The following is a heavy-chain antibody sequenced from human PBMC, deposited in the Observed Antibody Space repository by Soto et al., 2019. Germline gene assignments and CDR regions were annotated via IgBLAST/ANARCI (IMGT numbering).Heavy chain of an antibody. J-gene: IGHJ5*01. D-gene: IGHD3-9*01. CDR1: GGSISSYY. V-gene: IGHV4-59*08. Sequence: PSETLSLTCTVSGGSISSYYWSWIRQPPGKGLEWIGYIYYSGSTNYNPSLKSRVTISVDTSKNQFSLKLSSVTAADTAVYYCARHGRYFDWLGSWGQGTLVTVSS. CDR3: ARHGRYFDWLGS. CDR2: IYYSGST.